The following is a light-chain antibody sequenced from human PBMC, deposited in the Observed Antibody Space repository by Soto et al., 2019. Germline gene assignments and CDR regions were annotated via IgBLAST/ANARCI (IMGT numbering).Light chain of an antibody. Sequence: QSVLTQPAPVSGSTGQSIHISCTGTSRNVPGYNYVSWYQQHPFKVPPLMIYEVCNRPSGVSNRLGGSQSGNMASLTISGLRAEDEADYFCSSYTRSSFYVCGTGTKVTVL. CDR1: SRNVPGYNY. CDR2: EVC. J-gene: IGLJ1*01. CDR3: SSYTRSSFYV. V-gene: IGLV2-14*01.